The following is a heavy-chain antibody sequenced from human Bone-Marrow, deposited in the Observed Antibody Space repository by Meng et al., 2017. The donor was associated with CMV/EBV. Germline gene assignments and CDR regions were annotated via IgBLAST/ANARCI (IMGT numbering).Heavy chain of an antibody. D-gene: IGHD1-1*01. J-gene: IGHJ4*02. CDR2: INQSGSA. V-gene: IGHV4-34*01. CDR3: ARGTRGGANWFVDH. Sequence: GSLRLSCAVSGGSFSGYYWTWIRQPPGKGLEWLGEINQSGSANSNPSLKSRVTIPVDTSKNQFPLKLSAVTSADTAVYYSARGTRGGANWFVDHWGQGTMVTVSS. CDR1: GGSFSGYY.